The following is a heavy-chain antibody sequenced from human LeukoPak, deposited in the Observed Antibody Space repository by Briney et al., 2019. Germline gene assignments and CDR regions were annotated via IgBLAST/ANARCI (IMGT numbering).Heavy chain of an antibody. CDR3: ASGITMVRGVIHLPHYYMDV. CDR2: INWNGGST. CDR1: GFIFDDYG. J-gene: IGHJ6*03. Sequence: PGGSLRLSCAASGFIFDDYGMSWVRQAPGKGLEWVSGINWNGGSTGYADSVKGRFTISRDNAKNSLYLQMNSLRAEDTALYYCASGITMVRGVIHLPHYYMDVWGKGTTVTVSS. D-gene: IGHD3-10*01. V-gene: IGHV3-20*04.